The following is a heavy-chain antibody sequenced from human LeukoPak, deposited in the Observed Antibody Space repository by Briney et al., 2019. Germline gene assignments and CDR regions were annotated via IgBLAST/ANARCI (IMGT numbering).Heavy chain of an antibody. J-gene: IGHJ4*02. CDR3: VRGPGSSWYQADH. Sequence: GGSLRLSCAASGFTVSSNYMSWVRQAPGKGLEWVSVIYSGGATYYADSVKGRFTISRDTSKNTLYLQMNSLRAEDTAVYYCVRGPGSSWYQADHWGQGTLVTVSS. CDR2: IYSGGAT. CDR1: GFTVSSNY. D-gene: IGHD6-13*01. V-gene: IGHV3-53*01.